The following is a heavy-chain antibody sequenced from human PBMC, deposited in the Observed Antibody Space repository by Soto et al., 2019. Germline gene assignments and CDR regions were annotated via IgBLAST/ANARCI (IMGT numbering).Heavy chain of an antibody. V-gene: IGHV3-11*01. Sequence: PGGSLRLSCAASGLTFGDHFFSWIRQAPGKGLDWVSYISSRSSIIYYADSVKGRFTISRYNAKNSLYLQMNTLRAEDTAVYYCARGMVGATDAFDIWGQGTTVTVSS. CDR1: GLTFGDHF. CDR2: ISSRSSII. J-gene: IGHJ3*02. CDR3: ARGMVGATDAFDI. D-gene: IGHD1-26*01.